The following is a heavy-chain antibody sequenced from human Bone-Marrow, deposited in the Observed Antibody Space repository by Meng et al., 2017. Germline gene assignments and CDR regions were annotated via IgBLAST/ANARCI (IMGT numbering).Heavy chain of an antibody. J-gene: IGHJ4*02. V-gene: IGHV3-23*01. CDR1: GFTFRKFA. CDR3: VDSNFDY. Sequence: EVQVLESGGGLVQPGGSLRLYCAVSGFTFRKFAMSWVRQAPGRGLEWVSGISDSGDGTFYADSVKGRFTISRDNSKNTLSLQMNSLRVEDTAIYYCVDSNFDYWGQGTLVTVSS. CDR2: ISDSGDGT. D-gene: IGHD4-11*01.